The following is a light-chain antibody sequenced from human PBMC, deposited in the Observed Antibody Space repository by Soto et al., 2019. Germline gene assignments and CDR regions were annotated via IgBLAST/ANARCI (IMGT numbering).Light chain of an antibody. CDR1: QGVSSNY. Sequence: EIVLTQSPGTLSLSPGGRATLSGRASQGVSSNYLAWYQQKPGQAPRLLIYGASIRATGTPDRFSGSGSGTDFTLTISRREAEDSVVYYCQQYGSSPFTFGPGTKVDIK. V-gene: IGKV3-20*01. J-gene: IGKJ3*01. CDR3: QQYGSSPFT. CDR2: GAS.